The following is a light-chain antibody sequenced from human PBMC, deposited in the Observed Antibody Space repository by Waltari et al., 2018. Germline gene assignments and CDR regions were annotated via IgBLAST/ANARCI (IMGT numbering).Light chain of an antibody. CDR3: QQYNQWPLT. CDR2: GAS. J-gene: IGKJ4*01. Sequence: EIVMTQSPATLSVSRGGSATLSCRASLSIDDSLAWYQQKPGQPPRLPIHGASTRDTGIPVRFSGSGSGTAFTLTITGLQSEDFAVYFCQQYNQWPLTFGRGTKVEIK. V-gene: IGKV3-15*01. CDR1: LSIDDS.